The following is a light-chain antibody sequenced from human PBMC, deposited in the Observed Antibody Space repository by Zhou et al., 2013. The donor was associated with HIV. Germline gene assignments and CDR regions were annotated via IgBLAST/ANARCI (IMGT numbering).Light chain of an antibody. J-gene: IGKJ4*01. V-gene: IGKV1-27*01. Sequence: DIQMTQSPSSLSASVGDRVTITCRASQDISNYLAWYQHQPGTAPKVLMYASSTLLSGVPSRFSGSGSGTDFTLTIDDLQPEDAATYYCQQYKSYPLTFGGGTKVEIK. CDR2: ASS. CDR3: QQYKSYPLT. CDR1: QDISNY.